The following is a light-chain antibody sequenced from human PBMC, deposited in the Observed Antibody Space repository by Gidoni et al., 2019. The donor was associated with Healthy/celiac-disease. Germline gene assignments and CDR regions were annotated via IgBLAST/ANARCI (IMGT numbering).Light chain of an antibody. V-gene: IGKV1-39*01. Sequence: IRMTQSPSSFSASVGDRVTITYRESQGISGYLDWYQQKPGKAPKLLIYAASTLQSGVPSRFSGSGSGTDFTLTISSLQPEDFATYYCQQSYSNPPTFGHGTKVEIK. J-gene: IGKJ1*01. CDR3: QQSYSNPPT. CDR2: AAS. CDR1: QGISGY.